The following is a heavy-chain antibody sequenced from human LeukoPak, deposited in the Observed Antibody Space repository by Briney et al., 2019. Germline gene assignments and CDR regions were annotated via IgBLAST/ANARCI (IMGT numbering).Heavy chain of an antibody. CDR3: AKEETPHGDWGY. V-gene: IGHV3-30*18. D-gene: IGHD4-17*01. CDR2: ISYDGSNK. J-gene: IGHJ4*02. CDR1: GFTFNSFG. Sequence: GGSLRLSCAASGFTFNSFGMHWVRQAPGKGLEWVAVISYDGSNKYYADSVKGRFTISRDNSKNTLYLQMNSLRAEDTAVYYCAKEETPHGDWGYWGQGTLVTVSS.